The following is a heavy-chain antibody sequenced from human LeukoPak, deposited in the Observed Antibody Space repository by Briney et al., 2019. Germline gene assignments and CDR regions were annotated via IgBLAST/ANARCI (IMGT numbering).Heavy chain of an antibody. CDR3: ERHGDDFWSGYLSNWFDP. D-gene: IGHD3-3*01. Sequence: PSETLSLTCTVSGGSISSGSYYWGRIRQPPGKGLEWIGSIYYSGSTYYNPSLKSRVTISVDTSKNQFSLKLSSVTAADTAVYYCERHGDDFWSGYLSNWFDPWGQGTLVTVSS. CDR2: IYYSGST. V-gene: IGHV4-39*01. J-gene: IGHJ5*02. CDR1: GGSISSGSYY.